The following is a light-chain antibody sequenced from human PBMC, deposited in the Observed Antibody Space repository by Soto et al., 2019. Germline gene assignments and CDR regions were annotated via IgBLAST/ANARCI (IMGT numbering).Light chain of an antibody. CDR3: SSFTSSRVLYV. V-gene: IGLV2-14*01. CDR2: EVN. J-gene: IGLJ1*01. Sequence: QSALTQPASVSGSPGQSITISCTGTSSDIGDYNFVSWYQQHPGKAPKLVIYEVNNRPSGVSIRFSGYKSGNTASLTISGLQAEDEADYYCSSFTSSRVLYVFGAGTKLTVL. CDR1: SSDIGDYNF.